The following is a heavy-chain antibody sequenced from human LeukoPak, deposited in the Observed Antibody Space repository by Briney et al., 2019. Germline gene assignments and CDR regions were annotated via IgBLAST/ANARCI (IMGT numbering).Heavy chain of an antibody. CDR3: AKESPELDY. CDR1: GFTFSSFA. CDR2: ISGNGGST. Sequence: GGSMRLSCAASGFTFSSFAMSWVRQAPGEGLDWVSVISGNGGSTYYADSVKGRFTISRDNSKNTLYLLMNSLRAEDTAVYYCAKESPELDYWGQGTLVTVSS. J-gene: IGHJ4*02. V-gene: IGHV3-23*01.